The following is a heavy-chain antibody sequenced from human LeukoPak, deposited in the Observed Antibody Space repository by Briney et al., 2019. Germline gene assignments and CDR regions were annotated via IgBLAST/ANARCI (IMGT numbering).Heavy chain of an antibody. CDR3: ARSRRLEKDSYNMDV. CDR1: GFSVSTYY. CDR2: IKIDVTER. J-gene: IGHJ6*03. V-gene: IGHV3-7*01. D-gene: IGHD5-24*01. Sequence: GRSLTLSCAASGFSVSTYYMTWGRLPPGDGLGCVAKIKIDVTERHLLDSVTGRLITSTDHARKSVFLQMVILIAEATAVYYCARSRRLEKDSYNMDVWGKGTTVTVSS.